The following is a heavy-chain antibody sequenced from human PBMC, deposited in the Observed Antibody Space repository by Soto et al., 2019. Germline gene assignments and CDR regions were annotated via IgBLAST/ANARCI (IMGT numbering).Heavy chain of an antibody. CDR3: AREGGESSDGLYYFDS. J-gene: IGHJ4*02. D-gene: IGHD3-16*01. CDR1: GGSTSSDNY. CDR2: IYYSGNT. V-gene: IGHV4-30-4*01. Sequence: SETLSLTCTVSGGSTSSDNYRSWIRQPPGKGLEWIGHIYYSGNTDYNPSLKSRLAISIDTSKNQFSLKLSSVTAADTAVYFCAREGGESSDGLYYFDSWGQGSLVTVSS.